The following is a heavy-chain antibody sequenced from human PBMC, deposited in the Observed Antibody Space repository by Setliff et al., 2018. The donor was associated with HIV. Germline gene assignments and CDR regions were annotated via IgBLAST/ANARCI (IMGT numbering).Heavy chain of an antibody. J-gene: IGHJ1*01. CDR1: VASISSSSYY. Sequence: LSLTCTVSVASISSSSYYWGWIRQPPGKGLEWIGSIYYSGSTYYNPSLKSLVTISVDTSKNQFSLKLSSVTAADTAVYYCARVRVAYYDSSGYYSRSEYFQHWGQGTLVTVSS. CDR3: ARVRVAYYDSSGYYSRSEYFQH. CDR2: IYYSGST. D-gene: IGHD3-22*01. V-gene: IGHV4-39*07.